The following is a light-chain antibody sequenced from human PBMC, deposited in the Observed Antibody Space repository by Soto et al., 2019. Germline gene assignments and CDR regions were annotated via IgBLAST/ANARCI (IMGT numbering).Light chain of an antibody. CDR2: ELS. V-gene: IGLV2-23*02. J-gene: IGLJ1*01. CDR3: CSCAGSSTPLI. Sequence: QSSLTQPASVSGSPGQSITISCTGTSSDVGSYNLVSWYQQHPGKAPKLMIYELSKRPSGVSHRFSGSKSGNTASLTTSGLQAEDEADYYCCSCAGSSTPLIFGTGTKVTVL. CDR1: SSDVGSYNL.